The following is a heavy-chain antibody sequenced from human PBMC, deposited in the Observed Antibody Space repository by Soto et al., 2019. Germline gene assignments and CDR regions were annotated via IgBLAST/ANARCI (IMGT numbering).Heavy chain of an antibody. CDR2: ISFDGGNK. CDR3: ASLFCGGDCYSLSDGLEV. Sequence: QLQLVESGGGVVQPGRSLRLSCTASGFTFTSFALHWVRQAPGKGLEWVAIISFDGGNKYYADSVKGRFTISRDNSKNTLYLQLNSLRSEDTAVYYCASLFCGGDCYSLSDGLEVWGQGTTVTVS. D-gene: IGHD2-21*02. J-gene: IGHJ6*02. CDR1: GFTFTSFA. V-gene: IGHV3-30-3*01.